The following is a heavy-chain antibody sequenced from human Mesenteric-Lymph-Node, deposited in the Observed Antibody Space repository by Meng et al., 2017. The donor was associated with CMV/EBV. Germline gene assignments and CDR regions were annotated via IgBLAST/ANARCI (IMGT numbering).Heavy chain of an antibody. CDR3: ARPHYYGSGSSPWFDP. D-gene: IGHD3-10*01. V-gene: IGHV4-39*01. J-gene: IGHJ5*02. CDR2: IYYSGCT. CDR1: GGPISSSRYY. Sequence: QLQLQEAGPGMVKPSETLSLTCTVSGGPISSSRYYWGWTRQPPGKGLEWIGSIYYSGCTYYNPSLKSRVTISVDTSKNQFSLKLSSVTAADTAVYYCARPHYYGSGSSPWFDPWGQGTLVTVSS.